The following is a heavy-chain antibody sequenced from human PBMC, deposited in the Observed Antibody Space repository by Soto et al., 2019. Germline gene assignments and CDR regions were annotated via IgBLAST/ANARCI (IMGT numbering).Heavy chain of an antibody. CDR2: ISGSGSTI. CDR3: AKVSYYYITSAYPDYFDY. D-gene: IGHD3-22*01. J-gene: IGHJ4*02. Sequence: GGSLRLSCAASGFTFSDYYMSWIRQAPGKGLEWVSYISGSGSTIYYAVSVKGRFTISRDNAKNSLYLQMNSLRADDTAVYYRAKVSYYYITSAYPDYFDYWGQGTLVTVSS. CDR1: GFTFSDYY. V-gene: IGHV3-11*01.